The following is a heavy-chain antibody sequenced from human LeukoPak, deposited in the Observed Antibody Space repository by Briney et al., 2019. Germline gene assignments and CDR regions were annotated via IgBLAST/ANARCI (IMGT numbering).Heavy chain of an antibody. CDR1: GGSISSSSYY. CDR2: IYYSGST. CDR3: ARNTDYFDY. J-gene: IGHJ4*02. D-gene: IGHD2-2*02. V-gene: IGHV4-39*01. Sequence: SETLSLTCTVSGGSISSSSYYWGWIRQPPGKGLEWIVSIYYSGSTYYNPSLKSRVTISVDTSKNRFSLKLSSVTAADTAVYYCARNTDYFDYWGQGTLVTVSS.